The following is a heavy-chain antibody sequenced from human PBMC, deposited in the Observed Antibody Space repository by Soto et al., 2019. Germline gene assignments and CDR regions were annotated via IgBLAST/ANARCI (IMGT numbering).Heavy chain of an antibody. D-gene: IGHD3-22*01. Sequence: PSETLSLTCAVSGYSISSGYYWGWIRQPPGKGLEWIGSWYRSGVTYYNPSLKGRVSMSVDTSNNQFSLKLSSVTAADTAVYYCARVAYFDSSGYYYCFDYWGQGTLVTVS. V-gene: IGHV4-38-2*01. J-gene: IGHJ4*02. CDR3: ARVAYFDSSGYYYCFDY. CDR1: GYSISSGYY. CDR2: WYRSGVT.